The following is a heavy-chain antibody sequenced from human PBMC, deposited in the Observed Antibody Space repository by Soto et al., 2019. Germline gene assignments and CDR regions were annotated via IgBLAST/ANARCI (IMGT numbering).Heavy chain of an antibody. CDR3: ARDPDYYGSGSYYSQDY. Sequence: QVQLVQSGAEVKKPGASVKVSCKASGYTFTSYYIHWVRQAPGQGLEWMGIINPSGGSKSYAQKFQGRVTMTRDTSPSTVYMELSSLRSEDTAVYYCARDPDYYGSGSYYSQDYWGQGTLVTVSS. CDR2: INPSGGSK. V-gene: IGHV1-46*03. D-gene: IGHD3-10*01. J-gene: IGHJ4*02. CDR1: GYTFTSYY.